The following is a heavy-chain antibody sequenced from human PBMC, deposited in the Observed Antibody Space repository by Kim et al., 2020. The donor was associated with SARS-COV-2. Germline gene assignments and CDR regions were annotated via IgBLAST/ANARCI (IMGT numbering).Heavy chain of an antibody. D-gene: IGHD4-17*01. CDR1: GGSFSGYY. CDR3: ATMGPTVENYYYYGMDV. J-gene: IGHJ6*02. Sequence: SETLSLTCAVYGGSFSGYYWSWIRQPPGKGLEWIGEINHSGSTNYNPSLKSRVTISVDTSKNQFSLKLSSVTAADTAVYYCATMGPTVENYYYYGMDVWGQGTTVTVSS. CDR2: INHSGST. V-gene: IGHV4-34*01.